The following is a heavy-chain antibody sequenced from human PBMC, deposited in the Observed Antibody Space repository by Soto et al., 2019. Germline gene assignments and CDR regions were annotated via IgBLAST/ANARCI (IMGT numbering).Heavy chain of an antibody. D-gene: IGHD3-3*01. CDR2: IYYSGST. CDR1: GGSISSSSYY. J-gene: IGHJ6*02. Sequence: SETLSLTCTVSGGSISSSSYYWGWIRQPPGKGLEWIGSIYYSGSTYYNPSLKSRATISVDTSKNQFSLKLSSVTAADTAVYYCASNYEGYYYYYGMDVWGQGTTVTVSS. V-gene: IGHV4-39*01. CDR3: ASNYEGYYYYYGMDV.